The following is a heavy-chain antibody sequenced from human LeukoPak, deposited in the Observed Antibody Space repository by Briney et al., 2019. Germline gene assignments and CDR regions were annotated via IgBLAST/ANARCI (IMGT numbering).Heavy chain of an antibody. CDR1: EFTFSTYA. D-gene: IGHD1-26*01. J-gene: IGHJ4*02. V-gene: IGHV3-23*01. CDR3: ARRSYGANDY. Sequence: PGGSLRLSCAASEFTFSTYAMNWVRQVSGKGLECVSVISGSGGSAYYTDSVKGRFTISRDNSKNTLYLQMNSLRVEDTAVYYCARRSYGANDYWGQGTPVTVSS. CDR2: ISGSGGSA.